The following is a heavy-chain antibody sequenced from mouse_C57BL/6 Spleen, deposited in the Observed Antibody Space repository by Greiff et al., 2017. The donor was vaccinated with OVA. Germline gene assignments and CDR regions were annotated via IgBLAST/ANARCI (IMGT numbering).Heavy chain of an antibody. D-gene: IGHD1-1*01. CDR1: GYTFTSYW. J-gene: IGHJ3*01. CDR2: IHPNSGST. Sequence: QVQLQQPGAELVKPGASVKLSCKASGYTFTSYWMHWVKQRPGQGLEWIGMIHPNSGSTNYNEKFKSKATLTVDKSSSTAYVQLSSLTSEDSAVYYCARVGDYYGSSPFAYWGQGTLVTVSA. CDR3: ARVGDYYGSSPFAY. V-gene: IGHV1-64*01.